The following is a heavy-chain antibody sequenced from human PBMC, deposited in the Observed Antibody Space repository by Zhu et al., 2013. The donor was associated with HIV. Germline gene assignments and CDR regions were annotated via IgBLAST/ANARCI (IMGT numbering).Heavy chain of an antibody. J-gene: IGHJ4*02. CDR2: ISGYNGKT. CDR3: ARDRGGSGFDY. D-gene: IGHD6-19*01. CDR1: GYVFTSFG. Sequence: QDQLVQSGAEMKKPGASVKVSCRASGYVFTSFGISWLRQAPGQRLQWMGWISGYNGKTNYARNLQDRVTMTVDISSSTAYLELRSLRSDDTAVYYCARDRGGSGFDYWGQGTLVTVSS. V-gene: IGHV1-18*01.